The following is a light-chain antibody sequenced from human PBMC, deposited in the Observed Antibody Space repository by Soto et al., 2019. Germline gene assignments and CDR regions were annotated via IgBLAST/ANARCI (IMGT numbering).Light chain of an antibody. V-gene: IGKV1-17*01. J-gene: IGKJ1*01. Sequence: DIPMTQSPSSLSASVGDRVTITCRASQGIRNELGWYQQKPGRAPKRLIYGVSNLQSGVPSRFSGSASGTELTLTISSPQPEDSATYYCLQHNTYPWTFGQGTKVEVK. CDR1: QGIRNE. CDR2: GVS. CDR3: LQHNTYPWT.